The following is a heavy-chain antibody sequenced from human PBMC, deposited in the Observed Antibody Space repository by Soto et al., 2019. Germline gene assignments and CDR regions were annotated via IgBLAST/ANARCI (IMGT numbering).Heavy chain of an antibody. J-gene: IGHJ3*02. Sequence: GGSLRLSCAASGFTFSNYWMHWVRQAPGKGLEWVSTIDNSGGITYYADSVKGRFTISRDNSKNTLYLQMSSLRAEDTAVYYCVSDGFDIWGQGTMVTVSS. V-gene: IGHV3-64D*06. CDR3: VSDGFDI. CDR2: IDNSGGIT. CDR1: GFTFSNYW.